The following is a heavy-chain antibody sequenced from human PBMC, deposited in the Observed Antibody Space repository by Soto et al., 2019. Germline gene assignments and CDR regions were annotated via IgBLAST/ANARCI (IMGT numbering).Heavy chain of an antibody. CDR3: ASGRGDGSGLRPRYNWFGP. J-gene: IGHJ5*02. CDR1: GGTFSSYA. Sequence: ASVKVSCKASGGTFSSYAISWVRQAPGQGLEWMGGIIPIFRTANYAQKFQGRVTITADESTSTAYTELSSLRSEDTAVYYCASGRGDGSGLRPRYNWFGPWGQGTLVTVSS. D-gene: IGHD3-10*01. CDR2: IIPIFRTA. V-gene: IGHV1-69*13.